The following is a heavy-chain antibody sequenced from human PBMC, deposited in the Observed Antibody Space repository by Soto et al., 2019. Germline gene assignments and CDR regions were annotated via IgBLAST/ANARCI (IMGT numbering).Heavy chain of an antibody. J-gene: IGHJ6*02. Sequence: EVQLVESGGGFIYPGGSLRLSCAASGLTISNAWMNWVRQAPGKGLEWVGRIKTNTEGGTTDYAAAVKGRFTVSRDDSKNTLSLQMNSLKSEDAAVYYCTTGSVEGFWGQGTTVNVSS. V-gene: IGHV3-15*07. CDR2: IKTNTEGGTT. CDR3: TTGSVEGF. CDR1: GLTISNAW. D-gene: IGHD2-15*01.